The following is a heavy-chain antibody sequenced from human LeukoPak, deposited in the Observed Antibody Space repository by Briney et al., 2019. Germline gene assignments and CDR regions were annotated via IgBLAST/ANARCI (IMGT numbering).Heavy chain of an antibody. J-gene: IGHJ5*02. CDR1: GGSISSYY. D-gene: IGHD2-2*01. CDR3: ARDCPISPGEYQLPLWFDP. Sequence: PSETLSLTCTVSGGSISSYYWSWIRQPAGKGLEWIGRIYTSGCTNYNPSPKSRVTMSVDTSKNQFSLKLSSVTAADTAVYYCARDCPISPGEYQLPLWFDPWGQGTLVTVSS. V-gene: IGHV4-4*07. CDR2: IYTSGCT.